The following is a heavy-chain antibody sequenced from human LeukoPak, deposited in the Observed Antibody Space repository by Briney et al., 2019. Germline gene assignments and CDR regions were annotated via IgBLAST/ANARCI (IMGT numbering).Heavy chain of an antibody. V-gene: IGHV3-74*01. Sequence: PGGSLRLSCAASGFTFTTYWMHWVRHAPGEGLVWVSNVNGEGGSTNYADSVKGRFTISRDNAKNTLYLQMNSLRAEDTAVYYRGRESTKFFDYWGQGTLGTGSS. CDR1: GFTFTTYW. CDR2: VNGEGGST. D-gene: IGHD2-8*01. CDR3: GRESTKFFDY. J-gene: IGHJ4*01.